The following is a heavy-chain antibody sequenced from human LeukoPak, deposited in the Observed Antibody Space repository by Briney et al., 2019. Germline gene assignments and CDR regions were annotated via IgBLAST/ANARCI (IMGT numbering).Heavy chain of an antibody. CDR3: ARALPLYDFWSGYHGSSLGY. J-gene: IGHJ4*02. Sequence: GSLRLSCAASGFTFSSYWMHWVRQAPGKGLVWVSRINTDGSSTSYADSVKGRFTISRDNAKNTLYLQMNSLRAEDTAVYYCARALPLYDFWSGYHGSSLGYWGQGTLVTVSS. CDR1: GFTFSSYW. CDR2: INTDGSST. D-gene: IGHD3-3*01. V-gene: IGHV3-74*01.